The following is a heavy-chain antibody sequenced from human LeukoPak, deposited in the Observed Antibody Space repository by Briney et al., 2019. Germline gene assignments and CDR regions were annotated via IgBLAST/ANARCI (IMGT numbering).Heavy chain of an antibody. CDR3: ARGRLGGSGSYYNVLDY. J-gene: IGHJ4*02. CDR1: VXSISTYY. D-gene: IGHD3-10*01. V-gene: IGHV4-59*01. Sequence: SETLSLTCTVSVXSISTYYWSWIRQPPGKGLEWIGYISYSGSTNYNPSLKSRVTISVDTSRNQFSLKLSSVTAADTAVYYCARGRLGGSGSYYNVLDYWGQGTLVTVSS. CDR2: ISYSGST.